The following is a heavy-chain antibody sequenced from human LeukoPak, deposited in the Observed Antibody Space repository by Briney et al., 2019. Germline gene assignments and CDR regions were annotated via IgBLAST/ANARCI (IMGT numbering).Heavy chain of an antibody. CDR2: VSSSSGST. J-gene: IGHJ4*02. Sequence: AGSLRLSCAASGFTISSYDMSWVRQAQGKGLEWVSAVSSSSGSTYYADSVKGRFTISRDNSKNTLYLQMNSLRAEDTAVYYCAKAPPTVTTPRLKTHYFDYWGQGTLVTVSS. V-gene: IGHV3-23*01. CDR3: AKAPPTVTTPRLKTHYFDY. CDR1: GFTISSYD. D-gene: IGHD4-17*01.